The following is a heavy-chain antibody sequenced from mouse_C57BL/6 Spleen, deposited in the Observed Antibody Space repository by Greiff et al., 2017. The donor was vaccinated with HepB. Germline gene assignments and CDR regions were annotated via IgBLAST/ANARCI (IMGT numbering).Heavy chain of an antibody. D-gene: IGHD1-1*01. CDR2: IYPSDSET. J-gene: IGHJ2*01. CDR1: GYTFTSYW. Sequence: QVHVKQPGAELVRPGSSVKLSCKASGYTFTSYWMDWVKQRPGQGLEWIGNIYPSDSETHYNQKFKDKATLTVDKSSSTAYMQLSSLTSEDSAVYYCARGVTTVDVFDYWGQGTTLTVSS. CDR3: ARGVTTVDVFDY. V-gene: IGHV1-61*01.